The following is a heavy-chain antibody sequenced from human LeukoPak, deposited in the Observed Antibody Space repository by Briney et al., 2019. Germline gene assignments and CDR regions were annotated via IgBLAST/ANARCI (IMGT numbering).Heavy chain of an antibody. CDR3: ASLHCSSTSCYGGVSYYYYGMDV. CDR1: GGTFSSYA. D-gene: IGHD2-2*01. Sequence: AASVKVSCKASGGTFSSYAISWVRQAPGQGLEWMGGIIPIFGTANYAQKFQGRVTITADESTSTAYMELSSLRSEDTAVYYCASLHCSSTSCYGGVSYYYYGMDVWGQGTTVTVSS. J-gene: IGHJ6*02. CDR2: IIPIFGTA. V-gene: IGHV1-69*13.